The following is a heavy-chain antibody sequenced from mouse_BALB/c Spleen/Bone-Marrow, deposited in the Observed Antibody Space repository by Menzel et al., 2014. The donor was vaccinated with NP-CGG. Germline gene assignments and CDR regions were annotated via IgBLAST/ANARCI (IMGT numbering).Heavy chain of an antibody. CDR1: GYTFTSYV. V-gene: IGHV1-14*01. CDR2: IDPYNDGS. Sequence: EVKLMESGPELVKPGASVKMSCKASGYTFTSYVMHWVKQKPGQGLEWIGYIDPYNDGSKYNEKFKGKATLTSDKSSSTAYMELSSLTSEESAVYYCARYYYGYYFDYWGQGTTLTVSS. CDR3: ARYYYGYYFDY. D-gene: IGHD1-2*01. J-gene: IGHJ2*01.